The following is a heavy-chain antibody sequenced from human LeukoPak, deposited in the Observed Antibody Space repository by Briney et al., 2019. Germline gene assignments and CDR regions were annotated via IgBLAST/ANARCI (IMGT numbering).Heavy chain of an antibody. CDR2: ISGSGGST. D-gene: IGHD1-26*01. J-gene: IGHJ6*02. CDR1: GFTFSSYA. V-gene: IGHV3-23*01. CDR3: ARGDGQWELPPRYYYGMDV. Sequence: PGGSLRLSCAASGFTFSSYAMSWVRQAPGKGLEWVSAISGSGGSTYYADSVKGRFTISRDNSKNTLYLQMNSLRAEDTAVYYCARGDGQWELPPRYYYGMDVWGQGTTVTVSS.